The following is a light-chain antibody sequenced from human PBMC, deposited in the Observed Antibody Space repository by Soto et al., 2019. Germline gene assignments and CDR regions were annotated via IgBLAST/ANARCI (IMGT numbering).Light chain of an antibody. CDR3: QQYNNWPLT. V-gene: IGKV3D-15*01. J-gene: IGKJ4*01. CDR1: QSISRN. Sequence: EIVLTQSPDTLSVSPGERATLSCRASQSISRNLAWYQQKSGQPPRLLIYDASTRATGLPARFSGSGSGTEFTLTISSLQSEDFAVYYCQQYNNWPLTFGGGTTVEIK. CDR2: DAS.